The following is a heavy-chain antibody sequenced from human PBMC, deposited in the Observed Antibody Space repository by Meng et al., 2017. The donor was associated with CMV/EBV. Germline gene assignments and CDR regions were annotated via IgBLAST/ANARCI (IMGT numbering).Heavy chain of an antibody. CDR3: ARDIITIFGVVKGGMDV. J-gene: IGHJ6*02. D-gene: IGHD3-3*01. CDR1: GGTFSSYT. V-gene: IGHV1-69*04. CDR2: IIPILGIA. Sequence: SVKVSCKASGGTFSSYTISGVRQAPGQGLEWMGRIIPILGIANYAQKFQGRVTITADKSTSTAYMELSSLRSEDTAVYYCARDIITIFGVVKGGMDVWGQGTTVTVSS.